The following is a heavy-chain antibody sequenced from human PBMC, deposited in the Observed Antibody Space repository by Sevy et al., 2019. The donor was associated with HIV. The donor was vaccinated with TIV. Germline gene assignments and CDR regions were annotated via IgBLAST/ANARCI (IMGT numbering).Heavy chain of an antibody. V-gene: IGHV3-7*01. CDR3: ARAIAAAAGF. Sequence: GGSLRLSCAGSGFSFHAYWMHWVRQAPGKGLGWLANINQDGSTNYYADSVKGRFTISRDNAKNLVYLQMNSLRPEDTGLYYCARAIAAAAGFWGQGTLVTVSS. CDR2: INQDGSTN. CDR1: GFSFHAYW. J-gene: IGHJ4*02. D-gene: IGHD6-13*01.